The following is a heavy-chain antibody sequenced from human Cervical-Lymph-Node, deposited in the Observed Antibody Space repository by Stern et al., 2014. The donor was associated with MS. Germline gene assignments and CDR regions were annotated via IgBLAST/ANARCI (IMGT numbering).Heavy chain of an antibody. CDR1: GYNFIDHA. V-gene: IGHV1-3*01. CDR3: ARQPDYSDFLDF. D-gene: IGHD4-11*01. CDR2: INGGPGTT. J-gene: IGHJ4*02. Sequence: QVQLVHSGAEVKKPGASMTISCTTSGYNFIDHAINWVRQAPGQRLEWMGWINGGPGTTKYSQKFQGRVSFTRNKAASAAYMDLSSLSPDDTAVYYCARQPDYSDFLDFWGQGTLVTVSS.